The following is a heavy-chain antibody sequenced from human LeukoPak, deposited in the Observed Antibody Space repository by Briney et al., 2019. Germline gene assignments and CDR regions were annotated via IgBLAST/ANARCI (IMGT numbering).Heavy chain of an antibody. D-gene: IGHD3-10*01. V-gene: IGHV4-39*01. CDR3: ARHVSSMVRGLMYFDY. J-gene: IGHJ4*02. CDR2: LYYSGST. CDR1: GGSISSSSYY. Sequence: SETLSLTCSVSGGSISSSSYYWGWIRQPPGEGLEWIGSLYYSGSTYYNASLKSRVTISVDTYKNQFSLKLNSVTAADTSVYYCARHVSSMVRGLMYFDYWGQGTLVTVSS.